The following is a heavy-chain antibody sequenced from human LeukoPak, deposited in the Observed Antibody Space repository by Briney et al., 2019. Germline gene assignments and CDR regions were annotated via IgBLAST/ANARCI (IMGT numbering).Heavy chain of an antibody. D-gene: IGHD5-12*01. CDR3: ARGIVATSRNYYYYMDV. Sequence: SVKVSCKASGGTFSSYAISWVRQAPGQGLEWMGGIIPIFGTANYAQKFQGRVTITADESTGTAYMELSSLRSEDTAVYYCARGIVATSRNYYYYMDVWGKGTTVTVSS. V-gene: IGHV1-69*01. J-gene: IGHJ6*03. CDR1: GGTFSSYA. CDR2: IIPIFGTA.